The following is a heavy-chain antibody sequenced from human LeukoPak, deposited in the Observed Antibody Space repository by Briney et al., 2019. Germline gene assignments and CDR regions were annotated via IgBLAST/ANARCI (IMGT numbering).Heavy chain of an antibody. Sequence: GGSLRLSCAASGFTFSAYAMNWVRQAPGKGLEWVSSVSGAGGSTSYADSVKGRFTISRDNAKNSLYLQMNSLRAEDTAVYYCTRDLRGDYWGQGTLVTVSS. V-gene: IGHV3-23*01. CDR1: GFTFSAYA. CDR3: TRDLRGDY. J-gene: IGHJ4*02. CDR2: VSGAGGST.